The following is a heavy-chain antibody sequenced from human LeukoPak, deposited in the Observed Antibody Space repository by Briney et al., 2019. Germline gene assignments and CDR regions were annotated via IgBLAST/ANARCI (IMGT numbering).Heavy chain of an antibody. D-gene: IGHD6-19*01. CDR1: GGSISSSSYY. J-gene: IGHJ5*02. V-gene: IGHV4-39*01. CDR3: ARHLSGYSSYGPNWFDP. Sequence: SETLSLTCTASGGSISSSSYYWGWIRQPPGKGLEWIGSIYYSGSTYYNPSLKSRVTISVDTSKNQFSLKLSSVTAADTAVYYCARHLSGYSSYGPNWFDPWGQGSLVTVSS. CDR2: IYYSGST.